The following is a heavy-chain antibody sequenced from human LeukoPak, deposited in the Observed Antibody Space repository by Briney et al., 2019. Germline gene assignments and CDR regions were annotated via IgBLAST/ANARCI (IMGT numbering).Heavy chain of an antibody. CDR1: GFTFSDYY. J-gene: IGHJ6*03. Sequence: GGSLRLYCAASGFTFSDYYMSWIRQAPGMGLEWVSYISSSSSTIYYADSVKGRFTISMDNAKNSLYLQMSSLRAEDTAVYYCARDASDYDYVWGPYYYYMDVWGKGTTVTISS. V-gene: IGHV3-11*01. CDR2: ISSSSSTI. D-gene: IGHD3-16*01. CDR3: ARDASDYDYVWGPYYYYMDV.